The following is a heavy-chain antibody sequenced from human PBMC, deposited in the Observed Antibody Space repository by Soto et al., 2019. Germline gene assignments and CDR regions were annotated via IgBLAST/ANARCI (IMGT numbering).Heavy chain of an antibody. D-gene: IGHD2-2*01. CDR2: ISGDGSKR. Sequence: PGGSLRLSCAASEFTFSSNGMQWVRQAAGKGLEWVAGISGDGSKRYYADSLKGRFTISRDNSKNMLHLQMNNLRPEDTAVYYCVKSEIRTAVLKEYYGMELWGQGAKVNV. J-gene: IGHJ6*02. CDR1: EFTFSSNG. CDR3: VKSEIRTAVLKEYYGMEL. V-gene: IGHV3-30*18.